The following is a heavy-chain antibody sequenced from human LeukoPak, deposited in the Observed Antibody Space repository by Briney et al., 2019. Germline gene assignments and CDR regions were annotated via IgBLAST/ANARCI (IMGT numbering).Heavy chain of an antibody. CDR3: ARIYDFWSGPQFDY. J-gene: IGHJ4*02. CDR2: IYYSGST. CDR1: GFTVSSNS. V-gene: IGHV4-39*07. D-gene: IGHD3-3*01. Sequence: SGGSLRLSCTVSGFTVSSNSMSWVRQPPGKGLEWIGGIYYSGSTYYNPSLKSRVTISVDTSKNQFSLKLSSVTAADTAVYYCARIYDFWSGPQFDYWGQGTLVTVSS.